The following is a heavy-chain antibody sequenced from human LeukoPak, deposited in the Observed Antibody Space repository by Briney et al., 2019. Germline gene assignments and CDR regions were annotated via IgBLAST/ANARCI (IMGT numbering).Heavy chain of an antibody. V-gene: IGHV3-23*01. CDR1: GFTSSSYA. D-gene: IGHD4-17*01. Sequence: GGSLRLSCAASGFTSSSYAMSWVRQAPGKGLEWVSAISGSGGSTYYADSVKGRFTISRDNSKNTLYLQMNSLRAEDTAVYYCAKDPNYGDYPLDYWGQGTLVTVSS. CDR3: AKDPNYGDYPLDY. J-gene: IGHJ4*02. CDR2: ISGSGGST.